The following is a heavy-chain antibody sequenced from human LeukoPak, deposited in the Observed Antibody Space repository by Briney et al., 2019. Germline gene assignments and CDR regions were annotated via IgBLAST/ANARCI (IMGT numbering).Heavy chain of an antibody. CDR3: AKDPSYRGYYDSSGFHS. J-gene: IGHJ4*02. CDR1: GFIFDDYT. Sequence: GGSLRLSCAASGFIFDDYTMHWVRQAPGKGLEWVSLISWDASSTDYADFGKGRFTISRHNSKNSLYLQMNSLRTEDTALYYCAKDPSYRGYYDSSGFHSWGQGTLVTVSS. V-gene: IGHV3-43*01. CDR2: ISWDASST. D-gene: IGHD3-22*01.